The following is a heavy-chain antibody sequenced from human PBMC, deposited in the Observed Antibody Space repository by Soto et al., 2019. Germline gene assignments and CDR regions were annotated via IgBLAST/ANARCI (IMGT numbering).Heavy chain of an antibody. CDR1: GFAFSSYA. Sequence: EVQLLESGGGSVQPGGSLRLSCAASGFAFSSYAMIWVRQAPGKGLEWVSTVSAGGGATYYADSVKGRFTISRDNSKHTLSLQMNSLRAEDTAVYFCTKDRSGGRAVGGFNYWGQGTLVTVSS. CDR2: VSAGGGAT. J-gene: IGHJ4*02. CDR3: TKDRSGGRAVGGFNY. V-gene: IGHV3-23*01. D-gene: IGHD6-19*01.